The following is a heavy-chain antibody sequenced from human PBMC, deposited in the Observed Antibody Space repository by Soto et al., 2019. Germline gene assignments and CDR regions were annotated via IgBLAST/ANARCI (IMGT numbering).Heavy chain of an antibody. V-gene: IGHV1-2*02. Sequence: ASVKVSCKTSGYTFTGYYMHWVRQAPGQGLEWMGWINPNSGGTNYAQKFQGRVTTTRDTSISTAYMELSSLRSDDTAMYYCARDSAGSSSGWRLWFDPWGQGTLVTVSS. CDR1: GYTFTGYY. CDR3: ARDSAGSSSGWRLWFDP. CDR2: INPNSGGT. J-gene: IGHJ5*02. D-gene: IGHD6-19*01.